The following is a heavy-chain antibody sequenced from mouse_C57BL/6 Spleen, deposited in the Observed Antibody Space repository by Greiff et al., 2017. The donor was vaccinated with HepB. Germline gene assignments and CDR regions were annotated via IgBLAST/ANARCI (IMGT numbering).Heavy chain of an antibody. J-gene: IGHJ3*01. CDR1: GFTFSSYA. D-gene: IGHD1-1*01. Sequence: EVQLMESGEGLVKPGGSLKLSCAASGFTFSSYAMSWVRQTPEKRLEWVAYISSGGDYIYYADTVKGRFTISRDNARNTLYLQMSSLKSEDTAMYYCTRGYYYAGFAYWGQGTLVTVSA. CDR2: ISSGGDYI. CDR3: TRGYYYAGFAY. V-gene: IGHV5-9-1*02.